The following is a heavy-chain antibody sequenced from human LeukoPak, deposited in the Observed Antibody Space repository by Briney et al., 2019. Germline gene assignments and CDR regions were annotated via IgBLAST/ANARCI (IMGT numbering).Heavy chain of an antibody. CDR2: INPSGGST. CDR3: ARAGEYSGYGFALSYY. V-gene: IGHV1-46*01. Sequence: ASVKVSCKASGYTFTSYYMHWVRQVPGQGLEWMGIINPSGGSTSYAQKFQGRVTMTRDTSTSTVYMELSSLRSEDTAVYYCARAGEYSGYGFALSYYWGQGTLVTVSS. D-gene: IGHD5-12*01. CDR1: GYTFTSYY. J-gene: IGHJ4*02.